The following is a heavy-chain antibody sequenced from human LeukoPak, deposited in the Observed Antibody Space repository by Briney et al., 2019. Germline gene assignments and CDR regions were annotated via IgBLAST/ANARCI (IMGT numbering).Heavy chain of an antibody. J-gene: IGHJ6*02. D-gene: IGHD3-9*01. CDR2: IYYSGST. Sequence: PSETLSLTCTVSGGSISSYYWSWIRQPPGKGLEWIGYIYYSGSTNYNPSLKSRVTISVDTSKNQFSLKLSSVTAADTAVYYCARGGNFGWLLRSSGMDVWGQGTTVTVSS. V-gene: IGHV4-59*01. CDR1: GGSISSYY. CDR3: ARGGNFGWLLRSSGMDV.